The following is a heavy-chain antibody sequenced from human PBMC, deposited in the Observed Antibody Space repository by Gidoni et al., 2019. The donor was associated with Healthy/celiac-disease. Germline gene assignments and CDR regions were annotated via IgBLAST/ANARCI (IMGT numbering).Heavy chain of an antibody. V-gene: IGHV4-34*01. CDR1: GGSFMGYS. CDR2: INHSGST. D-gene: IGHD6-19*01. J-gene: IGHJ4*02. Sequence: QVRLQPWGAGVLKPSATLSLTCAVDGGSFMGYSWSWIRQPPGKGLEWMGEINHSGSTNYNPSRKRRVTISVDPSKNQFSLKLSSVTAADTALYYCARGYSSGWYLPYYFDYWGQGTLVTVSS. CDR3: ARGYSSGWYLPYYFDY.